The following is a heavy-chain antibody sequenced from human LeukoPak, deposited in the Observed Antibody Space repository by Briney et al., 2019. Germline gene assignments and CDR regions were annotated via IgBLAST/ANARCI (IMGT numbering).Heavy chain of an antibody. V-gene: IGHV4-59*01. J-gene: IGHJ3*02. CDR2: IYYSGST. CDR3: ARWARDSSSPSPFDI. CDR1: GGSISSYY. Sequence: PSETLSLTCTVSGGSISSYYWSWIRQPPGKGLERIGYIYYSGSTNYNPSLKSRVTISVDTSKNQFSLKLSSVTAADTAVYYCARWARDSSSPSPFDIWGQGTMVTVSS. D-gene: IGHD3-22*01.